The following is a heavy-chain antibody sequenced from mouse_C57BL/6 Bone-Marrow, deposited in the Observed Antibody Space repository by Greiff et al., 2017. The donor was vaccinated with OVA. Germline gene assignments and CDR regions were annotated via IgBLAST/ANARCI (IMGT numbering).Heavy chain of an antibody. CDR1: GFTFSDYY. Sequence: VKLMESEGGFVQPGSSMKLSCTASGFTFSDYYMAWVRQVPEKGLEWVANINYDGSSTYYLDSLKSRFIISRDNAKNILYLQMSSLKSEDTATYYCARERDYGSSYYFDYWGQGTTLTVSS. J-gene: IGHJ2*01. D-gene: IGHD1-1*01. V-gene: IGHV5-16*01. CDR3: ARERDYGSSYYFDY. CDR2: INYDGSST.